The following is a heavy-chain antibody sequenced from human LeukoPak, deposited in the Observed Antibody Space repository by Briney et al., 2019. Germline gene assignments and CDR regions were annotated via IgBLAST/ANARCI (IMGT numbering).Heavy chain of an antibody. D-gene: IGHD3-10*01. CDR1: GYTFTSYG. CDR2: ISAYNGNT. CDR3: ARGSCGSGSSPLCY. J-gene: IGHJ4*02. Sequence: VASVKVSCKASGYTFTSYGISWVRQAPGQGLEWMGWISAYNGNTNYAQKLQGRVTMTTDTSTSTAYMELRSLRSDDTAVYYCARGSCGSGSSPLCYWGQGTLVTVSS. V-gene: IGHV1-18*01.